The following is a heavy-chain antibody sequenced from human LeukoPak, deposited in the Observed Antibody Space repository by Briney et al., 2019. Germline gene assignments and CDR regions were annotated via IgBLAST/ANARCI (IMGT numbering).Heavy chain of an antibody. CDR2: TYYRSKWYN. D-gene: IGHD1-26*01. V-gene: IGHV6-1*01. Sequence: SQTLSLTCAISGDTFSSDSAAWNWIRQSPSRGLEWLGRTYYRSKWYNDYAVSVKSQITIDPDTSKNQFSLQLNSVTPEDTAVYYCARGPSLVGYYYMDVWGKGTTVTVSS. CDR1: GDTFSSDSAA. J-gene: IGHJ6*03. CDR3: ARGPSLVGYYYMDV.